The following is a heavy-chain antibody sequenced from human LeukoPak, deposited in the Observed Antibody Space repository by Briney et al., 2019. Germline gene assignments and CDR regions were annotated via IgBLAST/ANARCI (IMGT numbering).Heavy chain of an antibody. J-gene: IGHJ4*02. D-gene: IGHD3-10*01. CDR1: GGSISSGSYY. CDR2: IYTSGST. Sequence: PSETLSLTCTVSGGSISSGSYYWSWIRQPAGKGLEWIGRIYTSGSTNCNPSLKSRVTISVDTSKNQFSLKLSSVTAADTAVYYCARAHYYGSGSYQYYFDYWGQGTLVTVSS. CDR3: ARAHYYGSGSYQYYFDY. V-gene: IGHV4-61*02.